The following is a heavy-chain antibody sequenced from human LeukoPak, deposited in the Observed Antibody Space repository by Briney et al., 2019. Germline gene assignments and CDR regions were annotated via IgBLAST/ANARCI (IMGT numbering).Heavy chain of an antibody. V-gene: IGHV1-2*02. J-gene: IGHJ5*02. D-gene: IGHD2-21*01. CDR1: GYTFTGYY. CDR3: AHSLVARYSTPLFDP. CDR2: INPSSGGT. Sequence: ASVKVSFTASGYTFTGYYMHWVRQAPGQGLEWMGWINPSSGGTNYAQKFQGRVTMTRDTSISTAYMELSRLRSDDTAVYYCAHSLVARYSTPLFDPWGQGTLVTVSS.